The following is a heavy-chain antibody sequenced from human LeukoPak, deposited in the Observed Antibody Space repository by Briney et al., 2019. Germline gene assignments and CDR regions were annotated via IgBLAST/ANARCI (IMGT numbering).Heavy chain of an antibody. CDR2: INSDGSST. CDR3: ARGYSYGYRIDY. D-gene: IGHD5-18*01. J-gene: IGHJ4*02. CDR1: GCTFSSYW. V-gene: IGHV3-74*01. Sequence: GGSLRLSCAASGCTFSSYWMHWVRQAPGKGRVWVSRINSDGSSTSYADSVKGRFTISRDNAKNTLYLQMNSLRAEDTALYYCARGYSYGYRIDYWGQGTLVTVSS.